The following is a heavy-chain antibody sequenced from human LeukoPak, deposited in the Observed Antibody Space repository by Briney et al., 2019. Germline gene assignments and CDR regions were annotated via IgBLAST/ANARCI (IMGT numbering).Heavy chain of an antibody. CDR1: RYTFISYG. Sequence: ASAKDSCKASRYTFISYGISWVRQAPAQGLEWMGLISAYNGITNYVQKLQGRVTMTTDTSTSTAYMELRSLRSDDAAVYYCARSRSIAAAADYWGQGTLVIVSS. V-gene: IGHV1-18*01. CDR3: ARSRSIAAAADY. J-gene: IGHJ4*02. D-gene: IGHD6-13*01. CDR2: ISAYNGIT.